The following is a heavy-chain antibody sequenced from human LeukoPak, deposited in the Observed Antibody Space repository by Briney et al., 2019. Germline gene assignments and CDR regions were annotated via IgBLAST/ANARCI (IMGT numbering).Heavy chain of an antibody. Sequence: PSETLSLTCTVSGGSTSSSSYYWAWLRQPPGQGLEWIGSVYYSGSTYYNPSLKSRVTMSVDTSKNQFSLKLSSVTAADTAVYYCARARRQLVTNWYFDLWGRGTLVTVSS. V-gene: IGHV4-39*07. CDR2: VYYSGST. CDR1: GGSTSSSSYY. J-gene: IGHJ2*01. CDR3: ARARRQLVTNWYFDL. D-gene: IGHD6-13*01.